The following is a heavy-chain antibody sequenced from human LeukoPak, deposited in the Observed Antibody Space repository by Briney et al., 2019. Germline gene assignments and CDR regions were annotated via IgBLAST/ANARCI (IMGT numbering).Heavy chain of an antibody. V-gene: IGHV3-23*01. CDR2: ISGSGGST. J-gene: IGHJ4*02. Sequence: PGGSLRLSCAASGFTFSSYAMNWVRQAPGKGLEWVSAISGSGGSTYYADSVKGRFTISRDNSDNTLHLQMNSLRVEDTAVYYCAKYSGGSYLTLRSDYWGQGTLVTVSS. CDR1: GFTFSSYA. D-gene: IGHD1-26*01. CDR3: AKYSGGSYLTLRSDY.